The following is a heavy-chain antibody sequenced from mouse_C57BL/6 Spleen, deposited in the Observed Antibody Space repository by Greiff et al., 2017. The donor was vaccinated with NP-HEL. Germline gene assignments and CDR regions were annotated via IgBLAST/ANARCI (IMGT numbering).Heavy chain of an antibody. D-gene: IGHD2-4*01. CDR3: ARGGHYDYDDGDYAMDY. J-gene: IGHJ4*01. CDR1: GYTFTSYG. V-gene: IGHV1-81*01. Sequence: VMLVESGAELARPGASVKLSCKASGYTFTSYGISWVKQRTGQGLEWIGEIYPRSGNTYYNEKFKGKATLTADKSSSTAYMELRSLTSEDSAVYFCARGGHYDYDDGDYAMDYWGQGTSVTVSS. CDR2: IYPRSGNT.